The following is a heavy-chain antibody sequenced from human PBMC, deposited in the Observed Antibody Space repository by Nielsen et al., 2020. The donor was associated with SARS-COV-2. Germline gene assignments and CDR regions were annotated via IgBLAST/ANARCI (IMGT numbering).Heavy chain of an antibody. V-gene: IGHV4-39*01. D-gene: IGHD3-22*01. Sequence: SETLSLTCTVSGGSISSSSYYWGWIRQPPGKGLEWIGSIYYSGSTYYNPSLKSRVTISVDTSKNQFSLKLSSVTAADTAVYYCASRGYHYDSSGYLPWGQGTLVTVSS. CDR3: ASRGYHYDSSGYLP. J-gene: IGHJ5*02. CDR1: GGSISSSSYY. CDR2: IYYSGST.